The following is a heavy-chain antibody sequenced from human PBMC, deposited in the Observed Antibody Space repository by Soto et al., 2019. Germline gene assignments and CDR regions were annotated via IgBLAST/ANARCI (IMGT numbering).Heavy chain of an antibody. CDR3: ARDRDYGDYRLDP. J-gene: IGHJ5*02. D-gene: IGHD4-17*01. V-gene: IGHV4-31*03. CDR1: GGSISSGGYY. CDR2: IYYSGST. Sequence: PSETLSLTCTVSGGSISSGGYYWNWIRQHPGKGLEWIGYIYYSGSTYYNPSLKSRVTISVDTSKNQFSLKLSSVTAADTAVYYCARDRDYGDYRLDPWGQGTLVTVSS.